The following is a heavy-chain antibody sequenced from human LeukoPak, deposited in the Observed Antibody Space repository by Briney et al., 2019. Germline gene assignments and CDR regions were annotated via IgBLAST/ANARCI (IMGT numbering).Heavy chain of an antibody. CDR1: GFTFSSYW. Sequence: GGSLRLSRAASGFTFSSYWMSWVRQAPGKGLEWVANIKKDGSEKYYVDSVKGRFTISRDNAKTSLYLQMNSLRAEDTAVYYCARSYYYGSGTYFIRFYYYYYMDVWGKGTTVTVSS. D-gene: IGHD3-10*01. CDR2: IKKDGSEK. V-gene: IGHV3-7*01. J-gene: IGHJ6*03. CDR3: ARSYYYGSGTYFIRFYYYYYMDV.